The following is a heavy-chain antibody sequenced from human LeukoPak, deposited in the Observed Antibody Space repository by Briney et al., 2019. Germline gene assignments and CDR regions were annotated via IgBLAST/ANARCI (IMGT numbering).Heavy chain of an antibody. CDR2: IWYDGSNK. V-gene: IGHV3-33*08. CDR3: ARAEGYYDSSGNDAFDI. CDR1: GFTFSSSA. J-gene: IGHJ3*02. D-gene: IGHD3-22*01. Sequence: GGSLRLSCAASGFTFSSSAMSWVRQAPGKGLEWVAVIWYDGSNKYYADSVKGRFTISRDNSKNTPYLQMNSLRAEDTAVYYCARAEGYYDSSGNDAFDIWGQGTMVTVSS.